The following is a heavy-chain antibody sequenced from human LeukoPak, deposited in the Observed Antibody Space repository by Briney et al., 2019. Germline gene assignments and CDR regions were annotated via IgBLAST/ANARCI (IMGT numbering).Heavy chain of an antibody. Sequence: SETLSLTCTVSGGSISSYYWSWIRQPPGKGLEWIGYIYYSGSTNYNPSPKSRVTISVDTSKNQFSLKLSSVTAADTAVYYCARGLAAAGHWFDPWGQGTLVTVSS. V-gene: IGHV4-59*08. D-gene: IGHD6-13*01. CDR1: GGSISSYY. CDR3: ARGLAAAGHWFDP. CDR2: IYYSGST. J-gene: IGHJ5*02.